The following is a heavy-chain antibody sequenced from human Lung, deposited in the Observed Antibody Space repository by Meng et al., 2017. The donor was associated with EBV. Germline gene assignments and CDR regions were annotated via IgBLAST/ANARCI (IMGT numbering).Heavy chain of an antibody. CDR1: GYTFSNYA. D-gene: IGHD3-22*01. J-gene: IGHJ4*02. CDR2: INAGNGDT. Sequence: QVQLVQSGDEVKRPGASVKVSCKASGYTFSNYAMNWVRQAPGQRLEWMGWINAGNGDTKYSQKFQGRVTITRDTSASTGYMELSSLRSEDTAVYYCARFSSGYFFGYWGQGTLVTVPS. V-gene: IGHV1-3*01. CDR3: ARFSSGYFFGY.